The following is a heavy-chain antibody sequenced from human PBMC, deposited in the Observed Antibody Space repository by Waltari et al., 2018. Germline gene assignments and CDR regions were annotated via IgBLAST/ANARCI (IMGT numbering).Heavy chain of an antibody. CDR1: GGSISSSSYY. J-gene: IGHJ3*02. V-gene: IGHV4-39*02. CDR3: ARDLPGPDAFDI. CDR2: IYYSGCT. Sequence: QLQLQESGPGLVKPSETLSLTCTVSGGSISSSSYYWGWIRQPPGKGLEWLGSIYYSGCTDYNPSLKSRVTMTRDTSASTAYMELSSLRSEDTAVYYCARDLPGPDAFDIWGQGTMVTVSS.